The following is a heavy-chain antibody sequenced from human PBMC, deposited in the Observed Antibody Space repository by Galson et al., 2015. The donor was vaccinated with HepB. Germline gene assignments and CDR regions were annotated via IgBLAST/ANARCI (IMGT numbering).Heavy chain of an antibody. CDR2: INPSGGST. J-gene: IGHJ4*02. CDR3: ARENDLTVVAATYFDY. CDR1: GYTFTSYH. D-gene: IGHD2-15*01. Sequence: SVKVSCKASGYTFTSYHMHWVRQAPGQGLEWMGIINPSGGSTSYAQKFQGRVTMTRDTSTSTVYMELSSLRSEDTAVYYCARENDLTVVAATYFDYWGQGTLVTVSS. V-gene: IGHV1-46*01.